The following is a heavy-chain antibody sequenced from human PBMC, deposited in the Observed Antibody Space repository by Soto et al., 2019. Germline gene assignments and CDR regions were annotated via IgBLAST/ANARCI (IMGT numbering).Heavy chain of an antibody. D-gene: IGHD4-4*01. J-gene: IGHJ6*02. CDR2: IIPILGIA. Sequence: SVKVSCKASGGTFSSYTISWVRQAPGQGLEWMGRIIPILGIANYAQKFQGRVTITADKSTSTAYMELSSLRSEDTAVYYCASSYSNYALIDYYYYGMDVWGQGTTVTVSS. CDR1: GGTFSSYT. CDR3: ASSYSNYALIDYYYYGMDV. V-gene: IGHV1-69*02.